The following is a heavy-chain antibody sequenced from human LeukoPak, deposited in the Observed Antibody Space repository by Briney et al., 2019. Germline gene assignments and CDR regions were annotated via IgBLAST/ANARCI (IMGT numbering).Heavy chain of an antibody. V-gene: IGHV3-74*01. J-gene: IGHJ6*02. CDR1: GFTFSSYW. CDR2: ISTDGSSS. Sequence: GGSLRLSCAASGFTFSSYWMHWLRQGPGKGLVWVSRISTDGSSSTYADSVKGRFAISRDNGKNTLYLQMNSLRAEDTAVYYCASYLTSIPSGMDVWGQGTTVIDSS. D-gene: IGHD2/OR15-2a*01. CDR3: ASYLTSIPSGMDV.